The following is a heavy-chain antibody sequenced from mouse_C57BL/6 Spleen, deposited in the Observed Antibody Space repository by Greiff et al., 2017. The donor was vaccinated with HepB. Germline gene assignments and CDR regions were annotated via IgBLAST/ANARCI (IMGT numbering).Heavy chain of an antibody. CDR2: ISDGGGST. CDR3: VRQTNYVFDY. Sequence: EVKLVESGGGLVQPGGSLKLSCAASGFTFSDYYMYWIRQTPEKRLEWVAFISDGGGSTYYPDTVKGRFTISRDNAKDTLYLQMSRLKSEDTAMYYCVRQTNYVFDYWGQGTTLTVSS. CDR1: GFTFSDYY. V-gene: IGHV5-12*01. D-gene: IGHD5-5*01. J-gene: IGHJ2*01.